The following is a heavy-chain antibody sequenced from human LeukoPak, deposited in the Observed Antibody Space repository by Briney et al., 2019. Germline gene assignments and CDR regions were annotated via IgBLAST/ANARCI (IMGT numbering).Heavy chain of an antibody. V-gene: IGHV1-46*01. CDR3: ARDVGITIFGVDYYYGMDV. J-gene: IGHJ6*02. Sequence: ASVKVSCKASGYTFTSYYMHWVRQAPGQGHEWMGIINPSGGSTSYAQKFQGRVTMTRDTSTSTVYMELSSLRSEDTAVYYCARDVGITIFGVDYYYGMDVWGQGTTVTVSS. CDR2: INPSGGST. D-gene: IGHD3-3*01. CDR1: GYTFTSYY.